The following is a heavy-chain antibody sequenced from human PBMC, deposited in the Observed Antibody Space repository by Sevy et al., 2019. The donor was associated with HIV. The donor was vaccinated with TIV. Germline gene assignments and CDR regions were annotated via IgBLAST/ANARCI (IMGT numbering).Heavy chain of an antibody. D-gene: IGHD3-22*01. CDR1: GFTFSSYA. Sequence: GGSLRLSCAASGFTFSSYAMNWVRQAPGKGLEWVSSINAISSNIYYADSVKGRFTISRDNAENSLYLQMNSVRAEDTAVYYCARGGITMIVVVNDAFDIWGQGTMVTVS. J-gene: IGHJ3*02. CDR3: ARGGITMIVVVNDAFDI. CDR2: INAISSNI. V-gene: IGHV3-21*01.